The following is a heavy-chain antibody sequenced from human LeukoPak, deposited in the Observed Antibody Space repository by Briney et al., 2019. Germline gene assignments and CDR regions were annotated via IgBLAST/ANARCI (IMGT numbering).Heavy chain of an antibody. D-gene: IGHD2-15*01. V-gene: IGHV4-30-4*08. Sequence: SQTLSLTCTVSGGSISGGDYYWSWIRQPPGKGLEWIGYIYYSGRTYYNPSLNSRVTISVDTSKNQFSLKLCSVTAADTAVYYCAGHFYCSGGSCYSNWFDPWGQGTLVTVSS. CDR1: GGSISGGDYY. CDR2: IYYSGRT. J-gene: IGHJ5*02. CDR3: AGHFYCSGGSCYSNWFDP.